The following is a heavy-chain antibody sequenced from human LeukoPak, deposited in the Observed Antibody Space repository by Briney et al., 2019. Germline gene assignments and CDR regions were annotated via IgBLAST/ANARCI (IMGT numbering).Heavy chain of an antibody. D-gene: IGHD5-24*01. CDR2: IYNSGST. Sequence: SETLSLTCTVSGGSISSYYWSWIRQPPGKGLEWIGYIYNSGSTNHNPSLRSRVTISVDTSKNQFSLKLSSVTAADTAVYYCAKLWRPRRWPDSFDPWGQGTLVTVSS. CDR3: AKLWRPRRWPDSFDP. CDR1: GGSISSYY. J-gene: IGHJ5*02. V-gene: IGHV4-59*01.